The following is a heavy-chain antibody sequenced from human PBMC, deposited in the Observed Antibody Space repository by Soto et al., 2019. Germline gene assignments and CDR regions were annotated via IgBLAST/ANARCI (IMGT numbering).Heavy chain of an antibody. CDR3: ARDGEVRGAPYYYYGMDV. CDR1: GYTFTSYG. V-gene: IGHV1-18*01. D-gene: IGHD3-10*01. J-gene: IGHJ6*02. CDR2: ISAYNGNT. Sequence: QVQLVQSGAEVKKPGASVKVSCKASGYTFTSYGISWVRQAPGQGLEWMGWISAYNGNTNYAQKLQGRVTMTTDTXKXTXPMELRSLRSDDTAVYYGARDGEVRGAPYYYYGMDVWGQGTTVTVSS.